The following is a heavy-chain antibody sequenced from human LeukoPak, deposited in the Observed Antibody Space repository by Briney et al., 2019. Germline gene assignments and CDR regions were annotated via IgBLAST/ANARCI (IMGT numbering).Heavy chain of an antibody. V-gene: IGHV4-59*01. D-gene: IGHD2-21*01. CDR3: AREYRAIYYYMDV. J-gene: IGHJ6*03. CDR2: IYYSGST. CDR1: GGSISSYY. Sequence: SETLSLTCTVSGGSISSYYWSWIRQPPGKGLEWIGYIYYSGSTNYNPSLKSRVTISVDTSKNQFSLKLSSVTAADTAVYYCAREYRAIYYYMDVWGKGTTVTVSS.